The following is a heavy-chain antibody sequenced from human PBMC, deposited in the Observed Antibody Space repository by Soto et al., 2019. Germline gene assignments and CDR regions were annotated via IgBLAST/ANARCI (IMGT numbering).Heavy chain of an antibody. CDR1: GFTFDDYA. Sequence: GGSLRLSCAASGFTFDDYAMHWVRQAPGKGLEWVSGISWNSGSIGYADSVKGRFTISRDNAKNSLYLQMNSLRAEDTALYYCIGIVVVVAASPRYAFDIWGQGTMVTVSS. V-gene: IGHV3-9*01. J-gene: IGHJ3*02. D-gene: IGHD2-15*01. CDR3: IGIVVVVAASPRYAFDI. CDR2: ISWNSGSI.